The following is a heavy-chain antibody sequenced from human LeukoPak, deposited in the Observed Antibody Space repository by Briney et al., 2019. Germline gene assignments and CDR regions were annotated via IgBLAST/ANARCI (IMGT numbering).Heavy chain of an antibody. CDR3: ARVGNLVPAVPEDY. J-gene: IGHJ4*02. Sequence: GGSLRLSCAASGFTFSSYSMNWVRQAPGKGLEWVSSISSSSSYIYYADSVKGRFTISRDNAKNSLYLQMNSLRAEDTAVYYCARVGNLVPAVPEDYWGQGTLVTVSS. D-gene: IGHD2-2*01. CDR1: GFTFSSYS. CDR2: ISSSSSYI. V-gene: IGHV3-21*01.